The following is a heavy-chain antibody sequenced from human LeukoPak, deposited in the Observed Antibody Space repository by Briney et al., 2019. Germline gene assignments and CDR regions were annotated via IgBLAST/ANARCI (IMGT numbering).Heavy chain of an antibody. CDR3: AKSLYSNGDAFDI. D-gene: IGHD6-19*01. J-gene: IGHJ3*02. CDR2: IFQGGGEI. V-gene: IGHV3-23*01. CDR1: GFTFSSFA. Sequence: GGSLRLSCAASGFTFSSFAMIWVRQPPGKGLEWVSSIFQGGGEIHYADSVRGRFTISRDNSRSTLFLQMNSLRVEDTAIYYCAKSLYSNGDAFDIWGQGTMVTVPS.